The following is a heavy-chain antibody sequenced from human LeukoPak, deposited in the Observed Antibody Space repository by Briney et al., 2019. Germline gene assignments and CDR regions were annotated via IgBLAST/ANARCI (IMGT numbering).Heavy chain of an antibody. CDR2: INPNSGGT. CDR3: ARPGYSYGHYYYYGMDV. CDR1: GYTFTGYY. D-gene: IGHD5-18*01. J-gene: IGHJ6*02. V-gene: IGHV1-2*02. Sequence: ASVKVSCKASGYTFTGYYMHWVRQAPGQGLEWMGWINPNSGGTNYAQKFQGRVTMTRDTFISTAYMELSRLRSDDTAVYYCARPGYSYGHYYYYGMDVWGQGTTVTVSS.